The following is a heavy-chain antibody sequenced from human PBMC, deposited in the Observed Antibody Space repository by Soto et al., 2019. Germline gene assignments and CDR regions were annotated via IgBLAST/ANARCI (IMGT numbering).Heavy chain of an antibody. Sequence: EVQLVETGGGLIQPGGSLRLSCAASGFTVSNNYMSWVRQAPRKGLEWVSVIHSGGSTYYADSVKGRFTISRDNSKNTLYLQMNSLRAEDTAVYYCARVQVGSYIMDGFFFDYWGQGTLVTVSS. CDR1: GFTVSNNY. V-gene: IGHV3-53*02. CDR3: ARVQVGSYIMDGFFFDY. D-gene: IGHD3-10*01. J-gene: IGHJ4*02. CDR2: IHSGGST.